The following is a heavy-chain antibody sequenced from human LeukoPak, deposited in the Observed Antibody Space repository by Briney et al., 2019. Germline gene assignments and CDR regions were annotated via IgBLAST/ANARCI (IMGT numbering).Heavy chain of an antibody. CDR2: IYSGGNT. Sequence: GGSLRLSCAASGFTFDDYAMHWVRQAPGKGLEWVSIIYSGGNTYYADSVKGRFTISRDNSKNTLYLHMNSLRAEDTAVYYCARDRVGATTNFDYWGQGTLVTVSS. CDR3: ARDRVGATTNFDY. D-gene: IGHD1-26*01. CDR1: GFTFDDYA. V-gene: IGHV3-53*01. J-gene: IGHJ4*02.